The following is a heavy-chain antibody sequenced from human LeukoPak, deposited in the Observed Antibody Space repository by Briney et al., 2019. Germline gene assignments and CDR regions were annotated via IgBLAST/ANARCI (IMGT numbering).Heavy chain of an antibody. Sequence: PGGSLRLSCAASGFTFSSYSMNWVRQAPGKGLEWVSSISSSSSYIYYGDSVKGPFTISRDNAKNSLYLQMNSLRAEDTAVYYCAREGRRGYSYRYLGWYFDLWXRGTLVTVSS. CDR1: GFTFSSYS. V-gene: IGHV3-21*01. CDR3: AREGRRGYSYRYLGWYFDL. CDR2: ISSSSSYI. D-gene: IGHD5-18*01. J-gene: IGHJ2*01.